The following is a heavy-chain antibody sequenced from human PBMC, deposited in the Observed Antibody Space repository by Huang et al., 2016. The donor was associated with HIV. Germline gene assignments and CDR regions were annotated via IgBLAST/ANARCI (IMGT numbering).Heavy chain of an antibody. D-gene: IGHD1-1*01. J-gene: IGHJ3*01. CDR3: ARGRDTTEMDTVDDALDV. Sequence: QVRLQQWGGGLVRPSETLSRTCAVYGGPFSTHYWSWIRQSPGKGREWIAEIKYNGNSNFNPSRRSRGSSSVDTSKNQFSRNVTSVTAADTAIYYCARGRDTTEMDTVDDALDVWDQGTLVIVSS. CDR1: GGPFSTHY. V-gene: IGHV4-34*02. CDR2: IKYNGNS.